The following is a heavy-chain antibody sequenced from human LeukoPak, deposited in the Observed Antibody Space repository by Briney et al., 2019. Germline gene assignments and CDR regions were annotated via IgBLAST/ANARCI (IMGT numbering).Heavy chain of an antibody. J-gene: IGHJ4*02. CDR3: ARHWTGTKSFDY. V-gene: IGHV3-23*01. D-gene: IGHD1-14*01. Sequence: GGSLRPSCAASGFTFSTYAMSWVRQALGTGLEWVSAFGGGGNTYYADSVKGRFTISRDNSKNTLYLQMNSLRVEDTAVYYCARHWTGTKSFDYWGQGTLVTVSS. CDR1: GFTFSTYA. CDR2: FGGGGNT.